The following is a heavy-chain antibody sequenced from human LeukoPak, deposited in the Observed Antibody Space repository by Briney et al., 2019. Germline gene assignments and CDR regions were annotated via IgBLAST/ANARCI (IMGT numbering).Heavy chain of an antibody. CDR3: ARHAAVTGSFDF. CDR2: IFPGDCDT. V-gene: IGHV5-51*01. CDR1: GSLFTNYW. Sequence: PGASPQICCQGSGSLFTNYWIGWVRPVPGKGLEWMGIIFPGDCDTKYSPSFQGQVTISADKSISTAYLQWSSLKASDTAMYYCARHAAVTGSFDFWGQGTLVTVSS. D-gene: IGHD6-19*01. J-gene: IGHJ4*02.